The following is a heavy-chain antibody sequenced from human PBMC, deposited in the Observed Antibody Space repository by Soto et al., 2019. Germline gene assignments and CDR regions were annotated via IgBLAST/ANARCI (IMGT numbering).Heavy chain of an antibody. D-gene: IGHD6-6*01. V-gene: IGHV3-64*01. Sequence: EVQLAESGGGLAQPGGSLRLSCAASGFTLSGYAMDWVRQAPGKGLEYVSGISSNGVGTYYAKYVQGRFTISRDNSKNTVYLQMGSVRPEDMAVYYRARRARPDFYYMDVWGKGTTVTVSS. J-gene: IGHJ6*03. CDR3: ARRARPDFYYMDV. CDR2: ISSNGVGT. CDR1: GFTLSGYA.